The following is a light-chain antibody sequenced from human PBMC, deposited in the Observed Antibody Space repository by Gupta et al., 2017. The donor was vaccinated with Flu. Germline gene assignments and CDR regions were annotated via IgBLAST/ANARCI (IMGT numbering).Light chain of an antibody. CDR1: QSVSSY. CDR3: QQSDKGTPT. CDR2: FAS. Sequence: DIEMTQSPSSLSASVGDRITITCRASQSVSSYLNWFHQKPGKAPKLLINFASGGQSGIPSRFSGSGFGTDFTLTINSLQPEDFGTYYCQQSDKGTPTFGEGTQVEIK. J-gene: IGKJ5*01. V-gene: IGKV1-39*01.